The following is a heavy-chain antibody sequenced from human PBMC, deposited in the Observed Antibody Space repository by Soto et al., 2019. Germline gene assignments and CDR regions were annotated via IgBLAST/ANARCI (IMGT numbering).Heavy chain of an antibody. CDR2: IYYSGPT. J-gene: IGHJ3*02. Sequence: SETLSLTCTVSGDSITSGVHYWSWIRQLPGKGLEWIGYIYYSGPTNYNPSLKSRVTISVDTSKNQFSLKLSSVTAADTAVYYCARQQLLRYFDWGGDAFDIWGQGTMVTVSS. CDR3: ARQQLLRYFDWGGDAFDI. V-gene: IGHV4-61*08. CDR1: GDSITSGVHY. D-gene: IGHD3-9*01.